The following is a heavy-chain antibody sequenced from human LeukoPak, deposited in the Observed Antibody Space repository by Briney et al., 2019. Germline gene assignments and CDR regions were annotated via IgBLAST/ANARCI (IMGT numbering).Heavy chain of an antibody. CDR2: IYYSGST. CDR1: GGSISSSSYY. J-gene: IGHJ4*02. V-gene: IGHV4-39*07. D-gene: IGHD3-16*02. CDR3: ARGGYDYVWGSYRYIPFDY. Sequence: SETLSLTCTVSGGSISSSSYYWSWIRQPPGKGLEWIGSIYYSGSTYYNPSLKSRVTISVDTSKNQFSLKLSSVTAADTAVYYCARGGYDYVWGSYRYIPFDYWGQGTLVTVSS.